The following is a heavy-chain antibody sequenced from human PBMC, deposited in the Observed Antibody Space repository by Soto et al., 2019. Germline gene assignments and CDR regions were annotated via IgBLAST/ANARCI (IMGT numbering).Heavy chain of an antibody. CDR3: AKDRYCSGASCYGDFDY. CDR1: GFTFSSFG. CDR2: ISYDGSVK. Sequence: VVLLESGGGLEQPGRSLRLSCAASGFTFSSFGLHWVRQAPGKGLEWVAVISYDGSVKYYADSVKGRFTISRDNSKNTLYLQMNSLRAEDTAVFYCAKDRYCSGASCYGDFDYWGQGTLVTVSS. J-gene: IGHJ4*02. D-gene: IGHD2-15*01. V-gene: IGHV3-30*18.